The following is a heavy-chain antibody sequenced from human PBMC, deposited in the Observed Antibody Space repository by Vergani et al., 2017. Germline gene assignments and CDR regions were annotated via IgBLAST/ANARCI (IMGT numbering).Heavy chain of an antibody. CDR3: ASHSTEEWLLKLGWIDP. CDR1: GASIRSSNYY. V-gene: IGHV4-39*01. D-gene: IGHD6-19*01. CDR2: IYYSGST. J-gene: IGHJ5*02. Sequence: QLQLQESGPGLVKPSATLSLTCSVSGASIRSSNYYWGWIRQPPGKGLELIASIYYSGSTYYNPSLESRVTISVNTSKNQFPLKLSSVTAAHRAVYSCASHSTEEWLLKLGWIDPWCQGILVTVAS.